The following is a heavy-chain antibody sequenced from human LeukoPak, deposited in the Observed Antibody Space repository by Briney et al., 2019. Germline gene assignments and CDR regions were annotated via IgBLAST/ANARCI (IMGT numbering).Heavy chain of an antibody. CDR3: ARVAVIAITDYFDY. D-gene: IGHD2-21*01. V-gene: IGHV1-46*03. J-gene: IGHJ4*02. Sequence: GASVKVSCKASGGTFTNYAFNWVRQAPGQGLEWMGIINPSGGSTSYAQKFQGRVTMTRDTSTSTVYMELSSLRSEDTAVYYCARVAVIAITDYFDYWGQGSLVTVSS. CDR2: INPSGGST. CDR1: GGTFTNYA.